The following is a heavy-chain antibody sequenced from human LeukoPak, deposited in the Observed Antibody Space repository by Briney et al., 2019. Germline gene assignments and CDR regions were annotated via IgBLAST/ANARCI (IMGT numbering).Heavy chain of an antibody. J-gene: IGHJ4*01. Sequence: GASVKVSCKTSGYTFFNYGISWVRQAPGQGLEWMGWITAYNGNRLYAQRFQGRITLTTDTSTNTSYMELRSLEYDDTAIYYCARDNDKVVDHWGQGTLVTVSS. V-gene: IGHV1-18*01. CDR3: ARDNDKVVDH. CDR1: GYTFFNYG. D-gene: IGHD1-1*01. CDR2: ITAYNGNR.